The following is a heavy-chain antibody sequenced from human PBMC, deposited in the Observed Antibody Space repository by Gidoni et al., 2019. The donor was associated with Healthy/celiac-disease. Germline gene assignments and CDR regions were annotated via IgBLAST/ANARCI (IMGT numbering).Heavy chain of an antibody. D-gene: IGHD3-3*01. Sequence: QVQLVQSGAEVKKPGASVKVSCKASGYTFTSYDINWVRQATGQGLEWMGWMNPKSGNTGYAQKVQGRVTMTRNTSISTAYMELSSLRSEDTAVYYCARWGLYYDFWSGYYREDYYYYYGMDVWGQGTTVTVSS. V-gene: IGHV1-8*01. J-gene: IGHJ6*02. CDR2: MNPKSGNT. CDR1: GYTFTSYD. CDR3: ARWGLYYDFWSGYYREDYYYYYGMDV.